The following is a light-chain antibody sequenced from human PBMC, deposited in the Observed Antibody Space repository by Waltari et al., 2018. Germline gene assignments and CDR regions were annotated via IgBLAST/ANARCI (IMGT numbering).Light chain of an antibody. V-gene: IGKV1-5*03. CDR3: QQYDKYSGTWT. CDR2: KAS. CDR1: QSISSW. J-gene: IGKJ1*01. Sequence: DIQMTQSPSTLSASVGDRVTITCRASQSISSWLAWYQQKPGKAPKLLIYKASSLEGGVPSRFSGSESGTEFTLTISSLQPDDFATYYCQQYDKYSGTWTFGQGTKVGIK.